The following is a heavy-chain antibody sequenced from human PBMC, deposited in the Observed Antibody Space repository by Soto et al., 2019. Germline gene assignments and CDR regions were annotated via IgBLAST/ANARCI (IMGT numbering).Heavy chain of an antibody. D-gene: IGHD6-25*01. CDR2: IKTVTDGGTT. V-gene: IGHV3-15*01. CDR1: GFTFSNDW. Sequence: LRLSCAASGFTFSNDWMNWVRQAPGKGLEWVARIKTVTDGGTTGYAAPVKGRFFISRDDSKSTLYLQMNSLKTEDTAIYYCMTHAVIYSRGHWGQGTLVTVSS. J-gene: IGHJ4*02. CDR3: MTHAVIYSRGH.